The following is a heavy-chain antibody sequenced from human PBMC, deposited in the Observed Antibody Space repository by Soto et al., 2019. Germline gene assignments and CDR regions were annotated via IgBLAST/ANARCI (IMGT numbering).Heavy chain of an antibody. V-gene: IGHV1-8*01. CDR3: ARAVVRGPHLTYGY. J-gene: IGHJ4*02. D-gene: IGHD3-10*01. CDR2: MNPNSGNT. CDR1: GYTFTSYD. Sequence: QVQLVQSGAEVKKPGASVKVSCKASGYTFTSYDINWVRQATGQGLEWMGWMNPNSGNTGYAQKFRGRVTMTRNTSISTAYMELSSLRSEDTAVSYGARAVVRGPHLTYGYWVQGTLVTVST.